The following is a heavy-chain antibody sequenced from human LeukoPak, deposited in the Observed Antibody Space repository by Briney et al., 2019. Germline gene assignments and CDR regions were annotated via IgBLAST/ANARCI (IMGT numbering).Heavy chain of an antibody. CDR2: IKQDGSEK. Sequence: PGGSLRLSCAASGFTFSGYSLTWVRQAPGRGLEWVASIKQDGSEKSYVDSVKGQFTISRDNAKNSLYLQMNSLAAEDTAVYYCASGGGSGTYIPYYYYVMDVWGQGTTVTVSS. J-gene: IGHJ6*02. D-gene: IGHD3-10*01. CDR1: GFTFSGYS. CDR3: ASGGGSGTYIPYYYYVMDV. V-gene: IGHV3-7*01.